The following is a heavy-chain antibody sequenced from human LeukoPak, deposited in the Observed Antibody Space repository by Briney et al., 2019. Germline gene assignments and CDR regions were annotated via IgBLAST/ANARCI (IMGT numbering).Heavy chain of an antibody. CDR2: INPNSGGT. CDR3: ARGDYAVGLDY. V-gene: IGHV1-2*02. J-gene: IGHJ4*02. Sequence: ASVKVSCKASGYTFTDYYMHWVRQDPGQGLEWMGWINPNSGGTNYAQKFQGRVTMTRDTSISTAYMDLSRLRSDDTAVYYCARGDYAVGLDYWGQGSLVTVSS. CDR1: GYTFTDYY. D-gene: IGHD4-17*01.